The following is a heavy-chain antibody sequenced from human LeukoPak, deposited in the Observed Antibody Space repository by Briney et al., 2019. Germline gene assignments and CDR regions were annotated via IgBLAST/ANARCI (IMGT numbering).Heavy chain of an antibody. V-gene: IGHV4-61*05. Sequence: SETLSLIRTVSGAPISSTTFYWGWIRQPPGKGLEWIEYVHSSGNPNHNPSLQSRVTISVDTSKNHLSLRLTAVTAADTAVYYCARRPASRLTFDYWGHGTLVTVSS. J-gene: IGHJ4*01. D-gene: IGHD2-2*01. CDR3: ARRPASRLTFDY. CDR2: VHSSGNP. CDR1: GAPISSTTFY.